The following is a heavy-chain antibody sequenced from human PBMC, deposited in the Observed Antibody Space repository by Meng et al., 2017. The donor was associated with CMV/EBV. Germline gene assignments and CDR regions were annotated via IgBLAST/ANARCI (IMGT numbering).Heavy chain of an antibody. J-gene: IGHJ4*02. Sequence: HLQLQESGPGLVKPSETLSLTCTVSGVSISSSSYYWGWIRQPPGKGLEWIGSIYYSGSTYYNPSLKSRVTISVDTSKNQFSLKLSSVTAADTAVYYCARDSAVAGVVDYWGQGTLVTVSS. V-gene: IGHV4-39*07. CDR1: GVSISSSSYY. CDR3: ARDSAVAGVVDY. CDR2: IYYSGST. D-gene: IGHD6-19*01.